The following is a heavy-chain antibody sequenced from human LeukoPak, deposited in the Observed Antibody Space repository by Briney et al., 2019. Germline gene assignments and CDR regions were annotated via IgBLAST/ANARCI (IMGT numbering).Heavy chain of an antibody. CDR3: AKDNVQEWLWEYYYHMDV. D-gene: IGHD6-19*01. CDR1: GGSISSSSYY. V-gene: IGHV4-61*01. J-gene: IGHJ6*03. CDR2: IYYSGST. Sequence: SETLSLTCTVSGGSISSSSYYWSWIRQPPGKGLEWIGYIYYSGSTNYNPSLKSRVTISVDTSKNQFSLKLSSVTAADTAVYYCAKDNVQEWLWEYYYHMDVWGKGTTVTVSS.